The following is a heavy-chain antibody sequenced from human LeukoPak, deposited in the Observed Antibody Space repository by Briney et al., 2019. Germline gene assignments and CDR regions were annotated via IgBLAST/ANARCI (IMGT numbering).Heavy chain of an antibody. CDR2: INPNSGGT. V-gene: IGHV1-2*03. J-gene: IGHJ1*01. D-gene: IGHD3-22*01. Sequence: GASVKVSCKASGYTFTGYYMHLVPQAPGQGLEWMGWINPNSGGTNYAQKFQGRVTMTRDTSISTAYMELSRLRSDDTAVYYCARDWVGYYDSSGYYSFQHWGQGTLVTVSS. CDR1: GYTFTGYY. CDR3: ARDWVGYYDSSGYYSFQH.